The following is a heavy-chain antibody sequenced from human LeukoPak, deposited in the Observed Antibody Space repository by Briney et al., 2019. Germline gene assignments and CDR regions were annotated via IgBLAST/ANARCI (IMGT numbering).Heavy chain of an antibody. CDR2: ISTSGNTR. Sequence: GGSLRLSCAASGFTFSSYEMNWVRQAPGKGLEWVSYISTSGNTRYYADSVKGRFTISRDNAKNSLYLQMNSLRVEDTAVYYCGRELSGTTSYYFDYWGRGTLVSVSS. D-gene: IGHD1-7*01. J-gene: IGHJ4*02. CDR3: GRELSGTTSYYFDY. V-gene: IGHV3-48*03. CDR1: GFTFSSYE.